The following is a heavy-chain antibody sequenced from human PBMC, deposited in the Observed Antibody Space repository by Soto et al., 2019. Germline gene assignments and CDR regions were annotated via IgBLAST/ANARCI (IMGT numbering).Heavy chain of an antibody. CDR2: IYSEGTP. CDR3: VRERGPFDAFDI. Sequence: GGSLRLSCAASGFTVGSNYMSWVRQAPGKGLEWVSVIYSEGTPYYADSVKGRFTISRENSNNTLYLHMNNLRAEDTALYFCVRERGPFDAFDIWGQGTMVTVSS. V-gene: IGHV3-53*01. CDR1: GFTVGSNY. J-gene: IGHJ3*02.